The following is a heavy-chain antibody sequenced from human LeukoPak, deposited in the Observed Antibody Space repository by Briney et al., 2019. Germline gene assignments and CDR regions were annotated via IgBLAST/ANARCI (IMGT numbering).Heavy chain of an antibody. D-gene: IGHD5-12*01. Sequence: SVKVSCKASGGTFSSYAISWVRQAPGQGLEWMGRIIPILGIANYAQKFQGRVTITADKSTSTAYMELSSLRSEDTAVYYCASSTREAYSGHDGNYFDYWGQGTLVTVSS. CDR2: IIPILGIA. J-gene: IGHJ4*02. V-gene: IGHV1-69*04. CDR3: ASSTREAYSGHDGNYFDY. CDR1: GGTFSSYA.